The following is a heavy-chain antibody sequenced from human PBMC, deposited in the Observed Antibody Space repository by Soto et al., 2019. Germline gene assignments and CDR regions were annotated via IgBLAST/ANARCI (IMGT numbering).Heavy chain of an antibody. J-gene: IGHJ4*02. V-gene: IGHV3-30*03. Sequence: GSLRLSCADSGFTFSSYAMHWVRQAPGKGLEWVAVVSSDGSNKWYADSVKGRFTISRDNSKNTLYLQMSSLRADDTAIYFCATNDWDYWGQGTLVTVSS. CDR2: VSSDGSNK. CDR1: GFTFSSYA. D-gene: IGHD3-3*01. CDR3: ATNDWDY.